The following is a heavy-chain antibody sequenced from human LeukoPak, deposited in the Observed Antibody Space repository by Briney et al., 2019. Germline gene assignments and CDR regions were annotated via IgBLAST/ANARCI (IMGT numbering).Heavy chain of an antibody. V-gene: IGHV3-33*06. CDR2: IWYDGSNK. CDR1: GFTFSSYG. D-gene: IGHD5-18*01. Sequence: GRSLRLSCAASGFTFSSYGMHWVRQAPGKGLEWVAVIWYDGSNKYYADSVKGRFTISRDNSKNTLYLQMNGLRAEDTAVYYCAKQAAMAKGGYYYYYMDVWGKGTTVTVSS. J-gene: IGHJ6*03. CDR3: AKQAAMAKGGYYYYYMDV.